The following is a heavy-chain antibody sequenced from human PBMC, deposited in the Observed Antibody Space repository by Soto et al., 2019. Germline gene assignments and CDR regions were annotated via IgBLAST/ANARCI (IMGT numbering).Heavy chain of an antibody. CDR3: ARDRGNGRNYERNYYYYGMDV. CDR1: GDSVSSNSSA. CDR2: TYYRSKWYN. Sequence: SQTLSLTCAISGDSVSSNSSAWNCISQSPSRGLEWLGRTYYRSKWYNDYAVSVKSRITINPDTSKNQFSLQLNSVTPEDTAVYYCARDRGNGRNYERNYYYYGMDVWGQGTTVTVSS. V-gene: IGHV6-1*01. D-gene: IGHD1-7*01. J-gene: IGHJ6*02.